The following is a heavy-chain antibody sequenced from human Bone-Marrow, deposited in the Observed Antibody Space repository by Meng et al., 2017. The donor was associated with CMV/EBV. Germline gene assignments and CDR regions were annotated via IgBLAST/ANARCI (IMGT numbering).Heavy chain of an antibody. D-gene: IGHD5-24*01. CDR1: GFSLSTSGMR. Sequence: SGPTLVKPTQTLTLTCTFSGFSLSTSGMRVSWIRQPPGKALEWLARIDWDDDKYCSTSLKTRLTISKATSKNQVVLTMTNMDPADTAVYYCARDFSSFVGNWFAPWGRGTLVTGSS. CDR3: ARDFSSFVGNWFAP. CDR2: IDWDDDK. V-gene: IGHV2-70*03. J-gene: IGHJ5*02.